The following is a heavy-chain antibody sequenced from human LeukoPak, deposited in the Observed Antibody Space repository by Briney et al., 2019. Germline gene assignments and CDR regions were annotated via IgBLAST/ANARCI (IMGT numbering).Heavy chain of an antibody. Sequence: GGSLRLSCAASAFTFSNVWMHWVRQAPGKGLEWVGRIKKKADGWTTDYAAPVKGRFTISRDDSKNTLYLQMNSLKIEDTAVYYCTTKRPYCGGDCYHACDSWGQGTGVTVSS. CDR3: TTKRPYCGGDCYHACDS. CDR2: IKKKADGWTT. D-gene: IGHD2-21*01. CDR1: AFTFSNVW. V-gene: IGHV3-15*01. J-gene: IGHJ3*02.